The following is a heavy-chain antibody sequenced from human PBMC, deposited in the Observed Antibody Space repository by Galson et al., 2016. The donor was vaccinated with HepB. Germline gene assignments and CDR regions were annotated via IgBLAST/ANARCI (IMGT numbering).Heavy chain of an antibody. V-gene: IGHV3-21*06. D-gene: IGHD4-17*01. Sequence: SLRLSCAASGFTLRHYRMSWVRQAPGKGLEWVASISGDRSHKYYADSVKGRFTVSRGNAKNSLFLQMNSLRAEDTAVYHCARLDDYACAFDLWGQGTLVTVSS. CDR1: GFTLRHYR. CDR3: ARLDDYACAFDL. CDR2: ISGDRSHK. J-gene: IGHJ4*02.